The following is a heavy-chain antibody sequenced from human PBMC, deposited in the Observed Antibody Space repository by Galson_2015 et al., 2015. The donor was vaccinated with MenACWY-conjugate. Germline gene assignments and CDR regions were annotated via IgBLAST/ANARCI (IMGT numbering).Heavy chain of an antibody. CDR1: GYTFTSYY. CDR3: ARVENHYGSGRIFDY. V-gene: IGHV1-46*01. Sequence: SVKVSCKASGYTFTSYYMHWVRQAPGQGLEWMGIINPSGGSTNYAQTFQGRVTMTEDTSTSTVYMELSNLRSEDTAVYYCARVENHYGSGRIFDYWGQGTLVTVSS. J-gene: IGHJ4*02. D-gene: IGHD3-10*01. CDR2: INPSGGST.